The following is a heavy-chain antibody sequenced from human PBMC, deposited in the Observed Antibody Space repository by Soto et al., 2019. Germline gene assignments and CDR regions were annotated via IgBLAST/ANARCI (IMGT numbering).Heavy chain of an antibody. J-gene: IGHJ5*02. CDR2: FDPDEAET. D-gene: IGHD4-17*01. V-gene: IGHV1-24*01. CDR3: TTYHGDYNFDH. Sequence: VQLVQSGAEVKKPGASVKVSCKVSGYTLNEVAMHWVRQAPGKGLEWLGGFDPDEAETIYAQHFQGRVTMIEDTSTDTVYMQLSSLRSEDTALYFCTTYHGDYNFDHWGQGTLVTVSS. CDR1: GYTLNEVA.